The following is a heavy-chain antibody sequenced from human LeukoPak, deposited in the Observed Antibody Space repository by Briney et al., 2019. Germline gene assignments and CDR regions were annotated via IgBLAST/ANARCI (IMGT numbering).Heavy chain of an antibody. CDR1: GFTFDDYA. J-gene: IGHJ4*02. V-gene: IGHV3-43*02. CDR3: AKENYDSSGYYWLYFDY. Sequence: GGSPRLSXAASGFTFDDYAMHSVRQAPGKGLEWLSLISGDGGSTYYADSVKGRFTISRDNSKNSLYLQMNSLRTEDTALYYCAKENYDSSGYYWLYFDYWGQGTLVTVSS. CDR2: ISGDGGST. D-gene: IGHD3-22*01.